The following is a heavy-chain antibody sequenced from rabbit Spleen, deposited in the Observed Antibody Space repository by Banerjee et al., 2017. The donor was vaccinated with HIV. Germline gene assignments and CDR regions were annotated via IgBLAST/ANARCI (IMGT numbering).Heavy chain of an antibody. D-gene: IGHD1-1*01. CDR3: ARDLVAVIGWNFNL. J-gene: IGHJ4*01. V-gene: IGHV1S40*01. CDR1: GFSFSSSYD. Sequence: QQLVESGGGLVQPGASLTLTCTASGFSFSSSYDMCWVRRAPGKGLEWIACIDTSSVNTAYATWAKGRFTISKTSSTTVTLQMTSLTAADTATYFCARDLVAVIGWNFNLWGPGTLVTVS. CDR2: IDTSSVNT.